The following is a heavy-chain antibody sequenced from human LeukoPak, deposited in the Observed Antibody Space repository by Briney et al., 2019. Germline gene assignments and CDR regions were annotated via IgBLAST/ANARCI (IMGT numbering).Heavy chain of an antibody. CDR3: ANLQWLRYFAF. J-gene: IGHJ4*02. D-gene: IGHD5-12*01. CDR2: IKQDGSEK. Sequence: HTGGSLRLSCAASGFTFSNYWMSWVRQAPGKGLEWVANIKQDGSEKYYVDSVKGRFTISRDNAKNSLYLQMNSLRAEDTAVYYCANLQWLRYFAFWGQGTLVTVSS. V-gene: IGHV3-7*03. CDR1: GFTFSNYW.